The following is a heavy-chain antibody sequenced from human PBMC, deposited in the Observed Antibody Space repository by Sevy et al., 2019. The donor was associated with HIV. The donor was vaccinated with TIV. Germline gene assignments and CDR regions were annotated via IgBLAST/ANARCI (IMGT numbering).Heavy chain of an antibody. J-gene: IGHJ4*02. Sequence: SQTPSHTSAISGDSVSSNSVAWNWIRHHPTSGIEWLGRTYYRSTWHNDYPVSVKTRITINPDTSKNQFSQQLNSVTAEDAAFYYGARTTSGWFDYWGQGTPVTVSS. D-gene: IGHD6-19*01. CDR3: ARTTSGWFDY. CDR2: TYYRSTWHN. V-gene: IGHV6-1*01. CDR1: GDSVSSNSVA.